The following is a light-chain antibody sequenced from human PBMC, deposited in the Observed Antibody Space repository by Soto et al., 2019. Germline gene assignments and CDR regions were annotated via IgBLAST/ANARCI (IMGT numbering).Light chain of an antibody. V-gene: IGKV1-39*01. CDR3: QQSFINPWT. CDR1: QSISNH. J-gene: IGKJ1*01. Sequence: DIQMTQSPSSLSASVEDRFIITCRAGQSISNHLNWYQQKPGKAPKLLIYRASTLQSGVPSRFSGSASETDFTLTISSLQPGDFETYYCQQSFINPWTFGQGTKVDIK. CDR2: RAS.